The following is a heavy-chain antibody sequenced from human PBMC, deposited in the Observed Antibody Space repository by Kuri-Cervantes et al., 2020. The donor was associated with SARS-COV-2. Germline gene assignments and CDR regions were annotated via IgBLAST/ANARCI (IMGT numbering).Heavy chain of an antibody. CDR3: VQDWTSDF. CDR2: ISSSSSYI. Sequence: GESLKISCAASGFTFSSYSMNWVRQAPGKGLEWVSSISSSSSYIYYADSVKGRFTISRDNAKNSLYLQMTSLRADDTAVYYCVQDWTSDFWGQGTLVTVSS. J-gene: IGHJ4*02. V-gene: IGHV3-21*01. CDR1: GFTFSSYS. D-gene: IGHD1-1*01.